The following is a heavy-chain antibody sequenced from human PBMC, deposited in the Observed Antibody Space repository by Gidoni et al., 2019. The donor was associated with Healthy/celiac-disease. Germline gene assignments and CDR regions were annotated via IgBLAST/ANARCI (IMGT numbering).Heavy chain of an antibody. Sequence: QVQLVASGGGVVQPGRSLRLSCAASGFTFSSYGMHWVRQAPGKGLEWVAVISYDGSNKYYADSVKGRFTISRDNSKNTLYLQMNSLRAEDTAVYYCAKVDTPIQLWLDAFDIWGQGTMVTVSS. CDR1: GFTFSSYG. CDR2: ISYDGSNK. V-gene: IGHV3-30*18. D-gene: IGHD5-18*01. CDR3: AKVDTPIQLWLDAFDI. J-gene: IGHJ3*02.